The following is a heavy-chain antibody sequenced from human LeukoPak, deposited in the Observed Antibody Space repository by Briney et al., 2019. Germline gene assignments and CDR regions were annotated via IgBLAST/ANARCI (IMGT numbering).Heavy chain of an antibody. CDR3: ARDGSGSTYYFDS. V-gene: IGHV3-11*01. CDR1: GFNFNDYY. J-gene: IGHJ4*02. CDR2: IINTGRSI. Sequence: KPGGSLRLSCAASGFNFNDYYMSWIRQAPGKGLEWLSLIINTGRSIYYADSVKGRFTISRDSATSSLYLQMNSLRADDTAVYYCARDGSGSTYYFDSWGQGTLVTVSS. D-gene: IGHD1-26*01.